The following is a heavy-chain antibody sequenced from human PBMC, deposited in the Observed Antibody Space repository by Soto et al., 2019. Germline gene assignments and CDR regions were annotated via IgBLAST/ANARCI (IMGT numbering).Heavy chain of an antibody. CDR3: ARDNGRRVRGQPVDSSNYGVDV. J-gene: IGHJ6*02. CDR1: GGSISSGANY. V-gene: IGHV4-31*03. CDR2: IYYSGST. D-gene: IGHD3-10*01. Sequence: QVQLQESGPGLVKPSQTLSLTCTVSGGSISSGANYWTWIRQHPGMGLEWIGYIYYSGSTHYNPSLRSRVTISVDRSKNQFSLKLTSVTAADTAVYYCARDNGRRVRGQPVDSSNYGVDVWGQGTTVIVSS.